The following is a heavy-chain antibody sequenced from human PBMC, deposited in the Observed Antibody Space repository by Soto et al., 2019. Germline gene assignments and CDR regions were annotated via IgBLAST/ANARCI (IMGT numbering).Heavy chain of an antibody. CDR1: GYTFTSYY. D-gene: IGHD3-10*01. CDR3: ARGVLLWFGESGPPYYYYYMDV. Sequence: ASVKVSCKASGYTFTSYYIHWVRQAPGQGLEWMGMMNPSSGNTSYAQKFQGRVTMTRNTSISTAYMELSSLRSEDTAVYYCARGVLLWFGESGPPYYYYYMDVWGKGTTVTVSS. V-gene: IGHV1-8*02. CDR2: MNPSSGNT. J-gene: IGHJ6*03.